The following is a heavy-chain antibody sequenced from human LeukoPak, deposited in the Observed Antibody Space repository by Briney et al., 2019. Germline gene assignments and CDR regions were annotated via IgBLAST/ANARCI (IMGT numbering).Heavy chain of an antibody. CDR1: GFTFSSCC. V-gene: IGHV4-34*01. D-gene: IGHD3-22*01. CDR3: ATAYYYDSARANAFDI. J-gene: IGHJ3*02. Sequence: GSLRLSCAASGFTFSSCCMTWIRQPPGKGLEWIGEINHSGSTNYNPSLKSRVTISVDTSKNQFSLKLSSVTAADTAVYYCATAYYYDSARANAFDIWGQGTMVTVSS. CDR2: INHSGST.